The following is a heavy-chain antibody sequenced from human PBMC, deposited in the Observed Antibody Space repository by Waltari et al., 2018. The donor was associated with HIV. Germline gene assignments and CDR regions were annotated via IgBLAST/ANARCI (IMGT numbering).Heavy chain of an antibody. CDR3: ARHSGSMGGAFDV. J-gene: IGHJ3*01. V-gene: IGHV4-59*08. Sequence: QLQESGPGLAKPSETLSLTCTVSGGSVTNYYWSWIRQPPGKGLEWIGYLYHSGSTNYNPSLKSRVTTSVDTSKNRFSLNLTSVTAADTAVYYCARHSGSMGGAFDVWGQGTMVTVSS. CDR1: GGSVTNYY. D-gene: IGHD3-10*01. CDR2: LYHSGST.